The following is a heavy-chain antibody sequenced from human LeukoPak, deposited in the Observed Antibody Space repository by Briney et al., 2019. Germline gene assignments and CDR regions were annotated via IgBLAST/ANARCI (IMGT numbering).Heavy chain of an antibody. Sequence: SETLSLTCTVSGGSISSYYWSWIRQPPGKGLEWSGYIYYSGSTNYNTSLKSRVTISLDTSKNQCSLKLSSVTAADTAVYYCARGRTAVAGTGTFDIWGQGTTVTVSS. CDR3: ARGRTAVAGTGTFDI. CDR2: IYYSGST. D-gene: IGHD6-19*01. V-gene: IGHV4-59*01. J-gene: IGHJ3*02. CDR1: GGSISSYY.